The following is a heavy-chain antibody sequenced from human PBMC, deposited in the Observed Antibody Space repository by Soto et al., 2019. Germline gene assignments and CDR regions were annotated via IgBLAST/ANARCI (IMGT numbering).Heavy chain of an antibody. CDR1: AYTFSRYG. D-gene: IGHD1-26*01. J-gene: IGHJ5*02. CDR2: INGNTGHT. Sequence: QVQLVQSGAEVREPGASVKVSCKTSAYTFSRYGITWVRQAPGRGLEWMGWINGNTGHTIYALNLEDRLTISTGTATSTAYMELRSLKSDDMAVYYCARDRKWEPLPSWGQGTLVTVSS. CDR3: ARDRKWEPLPS. V-gene: IGHV1-18*03.